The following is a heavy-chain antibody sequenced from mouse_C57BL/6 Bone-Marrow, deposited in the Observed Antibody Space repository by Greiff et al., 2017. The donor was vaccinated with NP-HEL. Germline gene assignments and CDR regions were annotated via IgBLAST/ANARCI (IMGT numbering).Heavy chain of an antibody. CDR3: ATGNDFAY. CDR1: GFTFKDDY. D-gene: IGHD2-3*01. J-gene: IGHJ3*01. Sequence: VQLQQSGAELVRPGASVKLSCTASGFTFKDDYMHWVKQRPEQGLEWIGWIDPENGDTEYAAKFQGKATITADTSSNTAYLQLSSLTSADTAVYYCATGNDFAYWGQGTLVTVSA. V-gene: IGHV14-4*01. CDR2: IDPENGDT.